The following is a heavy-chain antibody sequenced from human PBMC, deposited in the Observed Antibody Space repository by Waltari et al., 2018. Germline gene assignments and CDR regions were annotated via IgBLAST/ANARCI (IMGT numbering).Heavy chain of an antibody. Sequence: QLQLQESGPGLVKPSETLSLTCTVSGGSNSSSSYYWGWTRQPPVKGLEWIGGLYYSGSTYYNPSLKSRVTISVDTSKNQFSLKLSSVTAADTAVYYCLCFDLWGSGTLVTVSS. CDR3: LCFDL. V-gene: IGHV4-39*07. D-gene: IGHD2-21*01. CDR1: GGSNSSSSYY. CDR2: LYYSGST. J-gene: IGHJ2*01.